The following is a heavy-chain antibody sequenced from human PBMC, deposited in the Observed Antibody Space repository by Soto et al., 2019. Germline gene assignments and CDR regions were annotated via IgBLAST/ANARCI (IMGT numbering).Heavy chain of an antibody. CDR2: IYYSGST. J-gene: IGHJ4*02. Sequence: SETLSLTCTVSGGAISSSSYYWGWIRQPPGKGLEWIGSIYYSGSTYYNPSLKSRVTISVDTSKNQFSLKLSSVTAADTAVYYCVRHGSYYLFDYWGQGTLVTVSS. V-gene: IGHV4-39*01. CDR3: VRHGSYYLFDY. D-gene: IGHD3-10*01. CDR1: GGAISSSSYY.